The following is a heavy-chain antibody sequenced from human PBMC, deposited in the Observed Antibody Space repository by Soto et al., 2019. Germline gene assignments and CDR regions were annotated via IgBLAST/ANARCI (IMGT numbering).Heavy chain of an antibody. D-gene: IGHD6-19*01. CDR1: GYTFTSYA. V-gene: IGHV1-3*01. J-gene: IGHJ4*02. CDR2: INAGNGNT. CDR3: ASGPLAVAVKGFMPPVGY. Sequence: ASVKVSCKASGYTFTSYAMHWVRQAPGQRLEWMGWINAGNGNTKYSQKFQGRVTITRDTSASTAYMELSSLRSEDTAVYYCASGPLAVAVKGFMPPVGYWGQGTLVTVSS.